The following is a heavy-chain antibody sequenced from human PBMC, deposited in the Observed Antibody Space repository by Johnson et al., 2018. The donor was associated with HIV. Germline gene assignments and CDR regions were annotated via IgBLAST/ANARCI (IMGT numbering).Heavy chain of an antibody. Sequence: VLLVESGGGLVQPGGSLRLSCAASGFTFSSYWMSWVRQAPGKGLEWVANIKHDGSEKYYVDSVKGRFTISRDNAKNSLYLQMNSLRAEDTAVYYCAREAGGGYDSDAFDIWGQGTMVTVSS. CDR2: IKHDGSEK. V-gene: IGHV3-7*01. CDR1: GFTFSSYW. J-gene: IGHJ3*02. CDR3: AREAGGGYDSDAFDI. D-gene: IGHD5-12*01.